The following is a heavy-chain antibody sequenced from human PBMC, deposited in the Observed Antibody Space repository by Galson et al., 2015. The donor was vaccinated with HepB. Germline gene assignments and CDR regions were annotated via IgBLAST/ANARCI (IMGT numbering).Heavy chain of an antibody. V-gene: IGHV1-2*05. J-gene: IGHJ2*01. Sequence: SVKVSCKASGYTFTGYYMHWVRQAPGQGLEWMGRINPNSGGTNYAQKFQGRVTMTRDTSISTAYMELSRLRSDDTVVYYCARGAVAGWYFDLWGRGTLVTVSS. CDR3: ARGAVAGWYFDL. CDR2: INPNSGGT. D-gene: IGHD6-19*01. CDR1: GYTFTGYY.